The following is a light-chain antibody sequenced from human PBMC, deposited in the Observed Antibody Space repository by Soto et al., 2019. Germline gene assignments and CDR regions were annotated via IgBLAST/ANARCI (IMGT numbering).Light chain of an antibody. CDR1: SSDVGGYNY. J-gene: IGLJ1*01. CDR3: NSYTSSSILYV. CDR2: DVS. Sequence: QSVLTQPASVSGSPGQSITISCTGTSSDVGGYNYVSWYQQHPGKAPKLMIYDVSNRPSGVSNRFSGSKSGNTASLTISGLQAEDEADYYCNSYTSSSILYVFGTGTKVTVL. V-gene: IGLV2-14*01.